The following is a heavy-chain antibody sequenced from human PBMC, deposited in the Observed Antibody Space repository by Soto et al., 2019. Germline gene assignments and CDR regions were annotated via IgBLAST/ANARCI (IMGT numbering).Heavy chain of an antibody. CDR1: GGTFSSYA. CDR2: IIPIFGTA. D-gene: IGHD5-12*01. CDR3: ARGLDGYNIALLAHFDY. Sequence: QVQLVQSGAEVKKPGSSVKVSCKASGGTFSSYAISWVRQAPGHGLEWMGGIIPIFGTANYAQKFQGRVTITADESTSTAYMELISLRSEDTAVYYCARGLDGYNIALLAHFDYWGQGTLVTVSS. V-gene: IGHV1-69*01. J-gene: IGHJ4*02.